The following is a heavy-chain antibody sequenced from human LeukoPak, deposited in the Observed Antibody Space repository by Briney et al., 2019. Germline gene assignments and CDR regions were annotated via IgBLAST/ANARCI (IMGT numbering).Heavy chain of an antibody. J-gene: IGHJ4*02. CDR2: ISWNSGSI. D-gene: IGHD1-20*01. V-gene: IGHV3-9*01. CDR3: AKDIEDNWNGRGPRDY. CDR1: GFTFDDYA. Sequence: PGGSLRLSCAASGFTFDDYAMHWVRQAPGKGLEWVSGISWNSGSIGYADSVKGRFTISRDNAENSLYLQMNSLRAEDTALYYCAKDIEDNWNGRGPRDYWGQGTLVTVSS.